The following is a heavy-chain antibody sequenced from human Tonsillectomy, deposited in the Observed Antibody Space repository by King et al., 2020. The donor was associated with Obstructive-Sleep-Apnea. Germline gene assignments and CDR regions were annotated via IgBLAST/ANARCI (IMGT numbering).Heavy chain of an antibody. CDR1: GYSFSTYW. J-gene: IGHJ4*02. CDR3: ARRRTLVGITGDDY. D-gene: IGHD3-22*01. Sequence: VQLVESGAEAKKPGESLKISCKGSGYSFSTYWIGWVRQMPRKGLEWMGIIYPGDSDTRYSPSFQGQVTISADKSISTAYLQWSSLKASDTAMYYCARRRTLVGITGDDYWGQGTLVTVSS. CDR2: IYPGDSDT. V-gene: IGHV5-51*01.